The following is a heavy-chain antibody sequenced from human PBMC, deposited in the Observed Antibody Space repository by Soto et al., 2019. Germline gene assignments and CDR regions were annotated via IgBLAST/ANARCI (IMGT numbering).Heavy chain of an antibody. Sequence: QLQLQESGSGLVKPSQTLSLTCAVAGGSISSGGYSWNWIRQPPGKGLEWIGYIYHSGSTYYNPSLKSRVTISLDRSKDQFSLKLSSVTAADTAVYYCATMTTLTTRAIDICGQGTMVTVSS. CDR3: ATMTTLTTRAIDI. D-gene: IGHD4-17*01. V-gene: IGHV4-30-2*01. CDR2: IYHSGST. J-gene: IGHJ3*02. CDR1: GGSISSGGYS.